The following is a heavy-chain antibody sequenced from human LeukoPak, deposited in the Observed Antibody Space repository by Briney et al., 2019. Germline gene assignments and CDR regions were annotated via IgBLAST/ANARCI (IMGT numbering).Heavy chain of an antibody. V-gene: IGHV3-9*01. J-gene: IGHJ4*02. Sequence: GGSLRLSCAASGFTFDDYAMHWVRQAPGKGLEWVSGISWNSGSIGYADSVKGRFTISRDNAKNSLYLQMNSLRAEDTALYYCAKDKEDSSSWYYFDYRGQGTLVTVSS. CDR2: ISWNSGSI. CDR1: GFTFDDYA. CDR3: AKDKEDSSSWYYFDY. D-gene: IGHD6-13*01.